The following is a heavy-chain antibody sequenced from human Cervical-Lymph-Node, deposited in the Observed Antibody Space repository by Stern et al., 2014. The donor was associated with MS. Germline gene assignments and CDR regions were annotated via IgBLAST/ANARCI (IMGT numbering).Heavy chain of an antibody. Sequence: EVQLVQSGGDLVHPGGSLRLSCAASGFTVSNNYMTWVRQAPGKGLEWVSLIYSGGDTRYADSVRGRFTISRDSSNNTLYLQMNSLRAEDTALYYCATTNYIRGSGSWGRGTLVTVSS. CDR2: IYSGGDT. CDR1: GFTVSNNY. J-gene: IGHJ5*02. CDR3: ATTNYIRGSGS. V-gene: IGHV3-66*01. D-gene: IGHD3-10*01.